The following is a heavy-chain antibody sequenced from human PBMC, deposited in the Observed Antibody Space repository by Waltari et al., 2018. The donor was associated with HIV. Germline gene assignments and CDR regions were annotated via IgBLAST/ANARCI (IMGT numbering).Heavy chain of an antibody. J-gene: IGHJ4*02. CDR1: GFTFSTYG. Sequence: QVQLVESGGGVVQPGRSLRLSCAASGFTFSTYGFHWVRQAPGKGLEWVAGRWYDGSNKYYADSVKGRLTISRDNSKNTVYLQINRLRAEDTAVYYCAREGHYYGSGRFGGDYWGQGTLVTVSS. D-gene: IGHD3-10*01. CDR3: AREGHYYGSGRFGGDY. CDR2: RWYDGSNK. V-gene: IGHV3-33*01.